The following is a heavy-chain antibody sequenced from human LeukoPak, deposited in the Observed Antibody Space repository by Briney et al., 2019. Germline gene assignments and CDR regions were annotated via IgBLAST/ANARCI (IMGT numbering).Heavy chain of an antibody. CDR1: AFTFNSNL. Sequence: PGGTLRLSCAASAFTFNSNLMSWVGPAPGHGREGVTNIKQDGSEQSYKFSGKGRFTISRDNAKNSLYLQMSSLRAEDTAVYYCARELYDYVWGSYRYLPTTFDYWGQGTLVTVSS. D-gene: IGHD3-16*02. CDR3: ARELYDYVWGSYRYLPTTFDY. J-gene: IGHJ4*02. V-gene: IGHV3-7*01. CDR2: IKQDGSEQ.